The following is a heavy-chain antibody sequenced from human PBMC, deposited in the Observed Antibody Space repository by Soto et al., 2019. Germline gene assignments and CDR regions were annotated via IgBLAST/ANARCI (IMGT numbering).Heavy chain of an antibody. CDR2: ISGSGDNT. J-gene: IGHJ4*02. CDR1: GFTFSSYA. V-gene: IGHV3-23*01. Sequence: GGSLRLSCAASGFTFSSYAMSWVRQAPGKGLEWVSLISGSGDNTYYTDSVKGRFTISRDNSKNTLSLQMHSLRVEDTAVYYCARDRDSSGYYAYFDCWGQGTLVTVS. CDR3: ARDRDSSGYYAYFDC. D-gene: IGHD3-22*01.